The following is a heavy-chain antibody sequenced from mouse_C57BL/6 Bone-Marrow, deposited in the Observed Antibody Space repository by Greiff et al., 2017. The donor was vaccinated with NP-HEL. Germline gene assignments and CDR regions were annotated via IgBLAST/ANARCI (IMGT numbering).Heavy chain of an antibody. Sequence: QVQLQQSGAELARPWASVKLSCKASGYTFTSYGISWVKQRTGQGLEWIGEIYPRSGNTYYNEKFKGKATLTADKSSSTAYMELRSLTSEDSAVYFCARFYYGSSYVWFAYWGQGTLVTVSA. CDR1: GYTFTSYG. D-gene: IGHD1-1*01. CDR3: ARFYYGSSYVWFAY. V-gene: IGHV1-81*01. J-gene: IGHJ3*01. CDR2: IYPRSGNT.